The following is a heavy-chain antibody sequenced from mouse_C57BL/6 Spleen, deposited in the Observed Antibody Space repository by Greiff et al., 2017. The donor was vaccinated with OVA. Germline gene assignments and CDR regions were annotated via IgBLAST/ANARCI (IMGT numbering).Heavy chain of an antibody. CDR3: ARGSIYYGSSYWYFDV. V-gene: IGHV1-9*01. CDR2: ILPGSGST. D-gene: IGHD1-1*01. Sequence: VKLQESGAELMKPGASVKLSCKATGYTFTGYWIEWVKQRPGHGLEWIGEILPGSGSTNYNEKFKGKATFTADTSSNTAYMQLSSLTTEDSAIYYCARGSIYYGSSYWYFDVWGTGTTVTVSS. CDR1: GYTFTGYW. J-gene: IGHJ1*03.